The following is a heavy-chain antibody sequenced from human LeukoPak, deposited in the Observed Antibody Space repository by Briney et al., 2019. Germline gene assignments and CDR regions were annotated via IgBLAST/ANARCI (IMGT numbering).Heavy chain of an antibody. D-gene: IGHD3-10*01. CDR1: GGSISSYY. CDR3: ARDGGYDAFDI. J-gene: IGHJ3*02. CDR2: VFYSGSI. V-gene: IGHV4-59*12. Sequence: SETLSLTCTVSGGSISSYYWSWIRQPPRKGLEWIGYVFYSGSINYNPSLKSRVTISIDASKNQFSLKLSSVTAADTAVYYCARDGGYDAFDIWGQGTMVTVSS.